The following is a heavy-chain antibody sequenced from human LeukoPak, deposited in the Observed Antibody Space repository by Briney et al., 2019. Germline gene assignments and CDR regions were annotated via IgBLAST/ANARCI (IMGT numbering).Heavy chain of an antibody. V-gene: IGHV1-18*01. CDR2: VSAYADDT. J-gene: IGHJ4*02. Sequence: ASVKVSCKXSGYTFTNYGISWVLQAPGQGLEWMGWVSAYADDTNYVQKFQGRITMTTDTSTSTAYVELRSLRSDDTAVYYCATFGSSRITIDYWGQGTLVTVSS. CDR3: ATFGSSRITIDY. CDR1: GYTFTNYG. D-gene: IGHD2-15*01.